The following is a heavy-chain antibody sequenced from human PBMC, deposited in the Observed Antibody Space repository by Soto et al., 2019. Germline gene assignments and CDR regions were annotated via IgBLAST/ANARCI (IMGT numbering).Heavy chain of an antibody. Sequence: QLQLQESGPGLVKPSETLPLTCTVSGGSISSSSYYWGWIRQPPGKGLEWIGSIYYSGSTYYNPSLKSRVTISVDTSKNQFSLKLSSVTAADTAVYYCASDDFWSGYYEAFDIWGQGTMVTVSS. J-gene: IGHJ3*02. D-gene: IGHD3-3*01. CDR3: ASDDFWSGYYEAFDI. CDR1: GGSISSSSYY. CDR2: IYYSGST. V-gene: IGHV4-39*01.